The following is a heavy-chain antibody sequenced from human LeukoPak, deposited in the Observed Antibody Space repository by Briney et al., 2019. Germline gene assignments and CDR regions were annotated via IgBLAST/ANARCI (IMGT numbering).Heavy chain of an antibody. CDR3: ARGPGMVVAATVGELDY. V-gene: IGHV1-8*01. CDR2: MNPNSGNT. D-gene: IGHD2-15*01. CDR1: GYTFTSYD. Sequence: GASVKVSCKASGYTFTSYDINWVRQATGQGLEWMGWMNPNSGNTGYAQKFQGRVTMTRNTSISTAYMELSSLRSEDTAVYYCARGPGMVVAATVGELDYWGQGTLVTVSS. J-gene: IGHJ4*02.